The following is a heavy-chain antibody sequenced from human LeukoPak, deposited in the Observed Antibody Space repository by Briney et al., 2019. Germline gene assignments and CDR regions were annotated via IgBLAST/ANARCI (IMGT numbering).Heavy chain of an antibody. CDR2: ITNNRSNK. D-gene: IGHD3-22*01. CDR3: AKDRSTYYYDSSGYYPDAFNT. CDR1: GFTFRSYG. J-gene: IGHJ3*02. V-gene: IGHV3-30*18. Sequence: GRSLRLSCAASGFTFRSYGINWVRQAPGKGLEWVAAITNNRSNKYYADSVKGRFTISRDNSKNTLYLQMNSLRAEDTAVYYCAKDRSTYYYDSSGYYPDAFNTWGQGTMVTVSS.